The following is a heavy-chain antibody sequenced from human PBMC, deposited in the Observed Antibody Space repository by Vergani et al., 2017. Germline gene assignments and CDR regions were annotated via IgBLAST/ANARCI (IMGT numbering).Heavy chain of an antibody. CDR1: GGSISSYY. D-gene: IGHD3-22*01. CDR3: ARHVSGDSSGYYDGAFDI. CDR2: IYTSGST. J-gene: IGHJ3*02. V-gene: IGHV4-4*09. Sequence: QVQLQESGPGLVKPSETLSLTCPVSGGSISSYYWSWIRQPPGKGLEWIGYIYTSGSTNYNPSLKSRVTISVDTSKNQFSLKLSSVTAADTAVYYCARHVSGDSSGYYDGAFDIWGQGTMVTVSS.